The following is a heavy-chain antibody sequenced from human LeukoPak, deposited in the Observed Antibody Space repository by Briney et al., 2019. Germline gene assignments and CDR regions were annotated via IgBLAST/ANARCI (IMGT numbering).Heavy chain of an antibody. CDR3: AKRSDYGVNSNYFDY. CDR2: ISDSVTST. CDR1: GFTFSSYG. Sequence: GGSLRRSCAASGFTFSSYGMSWVRQAPGKGLEWVSAISDSVTSTYYADSVKGRFTISRANSKNTLYLQMNSLRAEDTAVYYCAKRSDYGVNSNYFDYWGQGTLVTVSS. V-gene: IGHV3-23*01. J-gene: IGHJ4*02. D-gene: IGHD4-23*01.